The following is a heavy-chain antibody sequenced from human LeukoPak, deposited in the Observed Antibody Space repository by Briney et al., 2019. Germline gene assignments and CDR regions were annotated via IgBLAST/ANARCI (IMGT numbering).Heavy chain of an antibody. J-gene: IGHJ4*02. CDR2: ISGSGGST. CDR1: GFTFSSYG. Sequence: GGSLRLSCAASGFTFSSYGMSWVRQAPGKGLEWVSAISGSGGSTYYADSVKGRFTISRDNSKNTLYLQMNSLRAEDTAVYYCAKAEYCSSTSCFNFIFDYWGQGTLVTVSS. D-gene: IGHD2-2*01. CDR3: AKAEYCSSTSCFNFIFDY. V-gene: IGHV3-23*01.